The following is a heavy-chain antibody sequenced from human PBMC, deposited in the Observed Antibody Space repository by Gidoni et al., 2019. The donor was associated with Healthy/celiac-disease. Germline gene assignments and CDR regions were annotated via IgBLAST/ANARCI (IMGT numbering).Heavy chain of an antibody. CDR3: ARGSGTEWLRSMYYYYYGMDV. CDR1: GYTFTSYY. J-gene: IGHJ6*02. V-gene: IGHV1-8*01. Sequence: QVQLVQSGAEVKKPGASVKVSCKASGYTFTSYYINWVRQATGQGLEWMGWMNPNSGNTGDAQKFQGRVTMNRNTSISTANMELSSLRSEDTAVYYCARGSGTEWLRSMYYYYYGMDVWGQGTTVTVSS. CDR2: MNPNSGNT. D-gene: IGHD5-12*01.